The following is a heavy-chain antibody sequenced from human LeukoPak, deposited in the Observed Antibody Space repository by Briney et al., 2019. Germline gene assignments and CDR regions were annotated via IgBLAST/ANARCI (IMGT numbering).Heavy chain of an antibody. CDR2: ISYDGNNK. CDR1: GFTFSSYA. CDR3: AKEATRGYSYGYRGLFDYFHY. J-gene: IGHJ4*02. Sequence: GGSLRLSCAASGFTFSSYAMNWIRQAPGKGLEWVAVISYDGNNKYYADSVKGRFTISRDNSKNTLYLQMNSLRTEDTAVYYCAKEATRGYSYGYRGLFDYFHYWGQGTLVTVSS. V-gene: IGHV3-30*18. D-gene: IGHD5-18*01.